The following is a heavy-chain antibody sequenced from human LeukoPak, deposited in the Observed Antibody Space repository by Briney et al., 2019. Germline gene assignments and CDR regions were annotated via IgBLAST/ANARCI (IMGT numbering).Heavy chain of an antibody. CDR3: ARDRGPAGYLDY. J-gene: IGHJ4*02. CDR2: ISGSGTTI. V-gene: IGHV3-11*01. D-gene: IGHD3-22*01. Sequence: GGSVRLSYAGTRFTFSEYYMSWIREARGKRQKWVSYISGSGTTILYADSVKGRFTISRGNAKNSVYLQMNSLRAEDTALYYCARDRGPAGYLDYWGQGTLVTVSS. CDR1: RFTFSEYY.